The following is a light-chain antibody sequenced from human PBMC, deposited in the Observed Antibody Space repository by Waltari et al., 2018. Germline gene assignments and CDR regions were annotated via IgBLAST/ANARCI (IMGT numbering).Light chain of an antibody. CDR3: QQYDTFSAT. J-gene: IGKJ1*01. CDR1: QSISSW. CDR2: KAS. Sequence: DIQMTQSPSTLSASVGDRVTITCRASQSISSWLAWYQQKPGKAPKILSYKASYLESGVPSRFSDSGSGTEFTLTITSLQPDDFATYFCQQYDTFSATFGPGTTVEI. V-gene: IGKV1-5*03.